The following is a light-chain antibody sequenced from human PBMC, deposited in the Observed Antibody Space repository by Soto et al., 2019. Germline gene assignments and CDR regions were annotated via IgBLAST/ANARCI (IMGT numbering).Light chain of an antibody. J-gene: IGLJ2*01. Sequence: QSVLTQPPSASGTPGQMVTISCSGSSSNIGSNTLNWYQQLPGMAPKLLIYNNSQRPSGVADRCSGAKSGTSASLAISGLQSEDEADYYCAAWDDSLRGLEFGGGTKLTVL. CDR2: NNS. CDR3: AAWDDSLRGLE. V-gene: IGLV1-44*01. CDR1: SSNIGSNT.